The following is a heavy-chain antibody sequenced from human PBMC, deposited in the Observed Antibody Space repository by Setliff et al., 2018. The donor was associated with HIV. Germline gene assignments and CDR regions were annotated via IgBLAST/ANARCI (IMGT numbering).Heavy chain of an antibody. V-gene: IGHV4-61*02. Sequence: SETLSLTCTVSGGSISSETFSWNWIRQPAGKGLEWIGRIYTSGSTDYNPSLKSRVTMSVDTSKNQFSLELSSVTAADTAVYYCARGDGYRANDAYYDTGMDVWGQGITVTVSS. J-gene: IGHJ6*02. CDR2: IYTSGST. CDR3: ARGDGYRANDAYYDTGMDV. CDR1: GGSISSETFS. D-gene: IGHD5-12*01.